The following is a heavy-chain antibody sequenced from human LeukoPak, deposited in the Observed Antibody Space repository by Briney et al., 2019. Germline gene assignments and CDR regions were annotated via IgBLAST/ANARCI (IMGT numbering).Heavy chain of an antibody. CDR3: AKGHSRGWYYFDY. CDR1: GFTFRTYF. V-gene: IGHV3-74*01. J-gene: IGHJ4*02. CDR2: IGSDGSSA. D-gene: IGHD6-19*01. Sequence: GGSLRLSCAASGFTFRTYFIHWIRQSPAKGLVWVSRIGSDGSSASSAESVKGRFTVSRDQAKNTLYLQMSSLRAEDTAMYYCAKGHSRGWYYFDYWGQGTLVTVSS.